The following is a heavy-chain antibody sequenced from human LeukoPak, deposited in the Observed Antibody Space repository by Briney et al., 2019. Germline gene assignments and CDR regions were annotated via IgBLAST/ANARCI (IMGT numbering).Heavy chain of an antibody. CDR1: GYSISSGYY. Sequence: PSETLSLTCAVSGYSISSGYYWGWIRQPPGKGLEWIGSIYHSGSTYYNPSLKSRVTISVDTSKNQFSLKLSSVTAADTAVYYCARAARYSGYDGLLKRYYFDYWGQGTLVTVS. CDR2: IYHSGST. D-gene: IGHD5-12*01. CDR3: ARAARYSGYDGLLKRYYFDY. V-gene: IGHV4-38-2*01. J-gene: IGHJ4*02.